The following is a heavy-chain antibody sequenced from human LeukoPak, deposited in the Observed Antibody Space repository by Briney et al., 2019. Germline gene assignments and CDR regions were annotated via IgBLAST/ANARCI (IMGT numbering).Heavy chain of an antibody. CDR3: AKAWDLTDQDPNGSDP. Sequence: PGGSLRLSCAASGFTFSSYGMHWVRQAPGKGLEWVAVISYDGSNKYYADSVKGRFTISRDNSKNTLYLQMNSLRAEDTAVYYCAKAWDLTDQDPNGSDPWGQGPLVTVSS. CDR2: ISYDGSNK. V-gene: IGHV3-30*18. D-gene: IGHD1-26*01. J-gene: IGHJ5*02. CDR1: GFTFSSYG.